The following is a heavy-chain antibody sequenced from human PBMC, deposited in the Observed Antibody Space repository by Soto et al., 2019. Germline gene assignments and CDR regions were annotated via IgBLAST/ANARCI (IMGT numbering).Heavy chain of an antibody. Sequence: TLSLTCAFSGGSISSGGYSWSWIRQPPGKGLEWIGYIYHSGSTYYNPSLKSRVTISVDRSKNQFSLKLSSVTAADTAVYYCARGGVAITMVRGVIIPPLYNWFDPWGQGTLVTVS. D-gene: IGHD3-10*01. V-gene: IGHV4-30-2*01. CDR3: ARGGVAITMVRGVIIPPLYNWFDP. CDR2: IYHSGST. CDR1: GGSISSGGYS. J-gene: IGHJ5*02.